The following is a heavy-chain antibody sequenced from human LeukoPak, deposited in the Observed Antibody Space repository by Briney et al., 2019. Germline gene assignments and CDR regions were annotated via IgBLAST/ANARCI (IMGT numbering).Heavy chain of an antibody. V-gene: IGHV1-2*02. D-gene: IGHD4-17*01. Sequence: GASVKVSCKASGYTFTGYYMHWVRQAPGQGLEWMGWINPNSGGTNYAQKFQGRVTMTRDTSISTAYMEPSRLRSDDTAVYHCARDPPSWVTTQHFDYWGQGTLVTVSS. CDR3: ARDPPSWVTTQHFDY. J-gene: IGHJ4*02. CDR2: INPNSGGT. CDR1: GYTFTGYY.